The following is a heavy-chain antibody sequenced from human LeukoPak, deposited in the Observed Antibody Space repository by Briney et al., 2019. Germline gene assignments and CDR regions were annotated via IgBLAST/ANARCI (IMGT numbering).Heavy chain of an antibody. CDR3: AKDNMASSPGGDY. CDR1: GFTFSSYG. V-gene: IGHV3-30*18. CDR2: ISYDGSNK. D-gene: IGHD2/OR15-2a*01. J-gene: IGHJ4*02. Sequence: GRSLRLSCAASGFTFSSYGMHWVRQAPGKGLEWVAVISYDGSNKYYADSVKGRFTISRDNSKNTLYLQMNSLRAEDTAVYYCAKDNMASSPGGDYWGQGTLVTVSS.